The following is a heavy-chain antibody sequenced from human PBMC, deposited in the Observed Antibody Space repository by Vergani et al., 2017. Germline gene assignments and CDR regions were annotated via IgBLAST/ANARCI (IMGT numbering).Heavy chain of an antibody. D-gene: IGHD2-2*01. J-gene: IGHJ5*02. Sequence: QLQLQESGPGLVKPSQTLSLTCAVSGGSISSSGYSWSWIRQPPGKGLEWIGYIYHSGSTYYNPSLKSRVTISVDRSKIQFSLKLSSVTAADTAVYYSARGYCSSTSCFNWFDPWGQGTLVTVSS. V-gene: IGHV4-30-2*01. CDR1: GGSISSSGYS. CDR2: IYHSGST. CDR3: ARGYCSSTSCFNWFDP.